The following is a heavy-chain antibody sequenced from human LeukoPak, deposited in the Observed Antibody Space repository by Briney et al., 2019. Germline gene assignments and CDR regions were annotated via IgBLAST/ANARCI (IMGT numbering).Heavy chain of an antibody. CDR1: GFSLSNGYY. J-gene: IGHJ5*02. D-gene: IGHD2-15*01. CDR3: ARRISGAWFDP. CDR2: IYHSGST. V-gene: IGHV4-38-2*02. Sequence: SETLSLTRSVSGFSLSNGYYWGWIRQPAGKGLDWIGIIYHSGSTYYNPSLKSRFTMSVDTSKNQFSLKLSSVTAADTALYYCARRISGAWFDPWGRGTLVTVSS.